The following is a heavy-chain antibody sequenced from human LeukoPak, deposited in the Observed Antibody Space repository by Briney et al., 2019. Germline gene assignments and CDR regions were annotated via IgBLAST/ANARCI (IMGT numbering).Heavy chain of an antibody. CDR1: GYTFTSYY. CDR3: ARDPAGNYFDY. J-gene: IGHJ4*02. V-gene: IGHV1-46*03. Sequence: ASVKVSCKASGYTFTSYYMHWVRQAPGQGLEWMGIINPSGGSTSYAQRFQGRVTMTRDTSTSTVYMELSSLRSEDTAVYYCARDPAGNYFDYWGQGTLVTVSS. D-gene: IGHD1-26*01. CDR2: INPSGGST.